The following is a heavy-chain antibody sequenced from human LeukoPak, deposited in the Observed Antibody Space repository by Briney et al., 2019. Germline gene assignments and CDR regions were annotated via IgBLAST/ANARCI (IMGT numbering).Heavy chain of an antibody. D-gene: IGHD5-18*01. Sequence: SETLSLACTVSGGSVSSGSYYWSWIRQPPGKGLEWIGYIYYSGGTNYNPSLKSRVTISIDTSKNQFSLKLSSVTAADTAVFYCARGGGYSYGYAFDIWGQGTMVTVS. CDR1: GGSVSSGSYY. CDR2: IYYSGGT. CDR3: ARGGGYSYGYAFDI. V-gene: IGHV4-61*01. J-gene: IGHJ3*02.